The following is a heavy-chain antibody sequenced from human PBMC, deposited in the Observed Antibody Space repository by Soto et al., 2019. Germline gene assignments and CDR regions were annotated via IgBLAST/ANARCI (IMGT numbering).Heavy chain of an antibody. Sequence: GGSLRLSCAASGSTFSSYAMSWVRQATGKGLEWVSAISGSGGSTNYADSVKGRFTISRDNSKNTLYLQMNSLRAEDTAVYYCARGYDFWSGYYYPYGMDVWGQGTTVTVSS. CDR3: ARGYDFWSGYYYPYGMDV. CDR1: GSTFSSYA. D-gene: IGHD3-3*01. V-gene: IGHV3-23*01. J-gene: IGHJ6*02. CDR2: ISGSGGST.